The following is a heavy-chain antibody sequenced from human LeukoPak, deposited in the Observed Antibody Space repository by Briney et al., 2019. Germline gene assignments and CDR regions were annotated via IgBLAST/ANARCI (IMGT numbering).Heavy chain of an antibody. D-gene: IGHD6-13*01. V-gene: IGHV3-66*01. CDR3: ARYRRWAKAAGGKDYYFYFMDV. J-gene: IGHJ6*03. Sequence: PGGSLRLSCAASGITVSGNYMTWVRQAPGKGLEWVAGIHSGGTTHNADSVKGRFTISRDISKNTLYLQMNSLRVEDTAMYYCARYRRWAKAAGGKDYYFYFMDVWGKGTTVTVSS. CDR1: GITVSGNY. CDR2: IHSGGTT.